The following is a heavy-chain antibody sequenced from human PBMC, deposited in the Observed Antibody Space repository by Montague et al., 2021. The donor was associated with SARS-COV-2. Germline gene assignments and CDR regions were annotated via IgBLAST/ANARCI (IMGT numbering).Heavy chain of an antibody. D-gene: IGHD2-21*02. J-gene: IGHJ4*02. CDR3: ARDARGGDFGGY. CDR2: IDFSRTT. CDR1: GDSISSYY. Sequence: SETLSLTCTVSGDSISSYYWSWIRQSPGKGLEWIGKIDFSRTTNYNPSLKSRVTISVDTSKNQFSLQLSSVTAADAAVYYCARDARGGDFGGYWGQGILVTVSS. V-gene: IGHV4-59*01.